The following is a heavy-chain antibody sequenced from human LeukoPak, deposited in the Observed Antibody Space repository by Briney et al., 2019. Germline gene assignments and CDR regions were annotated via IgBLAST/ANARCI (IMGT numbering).Heavy chain of an antibody. Sequence: GGSLRLSCAASGFTFSDYYMSWIRQAPGKGLEWVSYISSSGSTIYYADSVKGRFTISRDNAKNSLFLQMNSLRAEDTAVYYCARDSPAEPSNYWGQGTLVTVPS. CDR2: ISSSGSTI. CDR3: ARDSPAEPSNY. J-gene: IGHJ4*02. V-gene: IGHV3-11*01. CDR1: GFTFSDYY. D-gene: IGHD1-14*01.